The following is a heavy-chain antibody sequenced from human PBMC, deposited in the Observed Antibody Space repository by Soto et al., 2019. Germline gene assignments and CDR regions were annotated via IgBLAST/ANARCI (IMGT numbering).Heavy chain of an antibody. CDR2: IIPIFGTA. Sequence: SVKACCKASVGTFSSYAISWVRQAPGQGLEWMGGIIPIFGTANYAQKFQGRVTITADESTSTAYMELSSLRSEDTAVYYCAREGIVVVPAAIGEGNYYYYYGMDGWRQGTTVTVSS. CDR1: VGTFSSYA. CDR3: AREGIVVVPAAIGEGNYYYYYGMDG. D-gene: IGHD2-2*02. V-gene: IGHV1-69*13. J-gene: IGHJ6*02.